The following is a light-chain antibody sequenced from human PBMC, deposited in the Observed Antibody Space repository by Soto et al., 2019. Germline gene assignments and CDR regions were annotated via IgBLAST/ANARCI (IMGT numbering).Light chain of an antibody. CDR3: QQYRRYST. CDR2: DVS. V-gene: IGKV1-5*01. J-gene: IGKJ1*01. CDR1: QSINDW. Sequence: DIHMTQAPSTLSASVGERVTITCRASQSINDWLAWYQQKPGKAPKLLIYDVSTLASGVPSRFSGSASGTESTLTISNLESDDFESYYCQQYRRYSTFGQGTKVDI.